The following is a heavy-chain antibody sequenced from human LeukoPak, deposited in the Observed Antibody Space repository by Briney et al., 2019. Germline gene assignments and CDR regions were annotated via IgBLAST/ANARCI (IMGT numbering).Heavy chain of an antibody. J-gene: IGHJ3*02. CDR1: GFTFDDYA. D-gene: IGHD3-22*01. Sequence: GGSLRLSCAASGFTFDDYAMHWVRQAPGKGLEWVSGISWNSGSIGYADSVKGRFTVSRDNAKNSLYLQMNSLRAEDTALYYCARFRDYYDRRGRNAFDIWGQGTMVTVSS. V-gene: IGHV3-9*01. CDR2: ISWNSGSI. CDR3: ARFRDYYDRRGRNAFDI.